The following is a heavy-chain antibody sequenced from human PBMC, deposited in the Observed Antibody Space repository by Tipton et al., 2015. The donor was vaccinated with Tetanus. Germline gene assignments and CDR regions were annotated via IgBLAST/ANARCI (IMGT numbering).Heavy chain of an antibody. CDR2: ISPFNENV. CDR1: GYTFTHYG. J-gene: IGHJ5*02. V-gene: IGHV1-18*01. Sequence: QLVQSGAEVKKPGASVKVSCKASGYTFTHYGVNWVRQAPGQGLEWMGWISPFNENVNHAEKFKGRLTMTTDRSTATVYMDLRSLRSADTAVYYCARGRGLGPHEYFEHWGQGTLVTVSS. D-gene: IGHD3/OR15-3a*01. CDR3: ARGRGLGPHEYFEH.